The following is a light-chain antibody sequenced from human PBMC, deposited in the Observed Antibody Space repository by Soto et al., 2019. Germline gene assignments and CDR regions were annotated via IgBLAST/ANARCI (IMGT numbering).Light chain of an antibody. CDR3: QQLNSYPIT. V-gene: IGKV3-11*01. J-gene: IGKJ5*01. CDR1: QSVSSY. Sequence: EIVLTQSPAILSLSPGERATLSCRASQSVSSYLAWYQQKPGQAPRLLIYEASNRATGIPARFSGSGSGTEFTLTISSLQPEDFATYYCQQLNSYPITFGQGTRLEI. CDR2: EAS.